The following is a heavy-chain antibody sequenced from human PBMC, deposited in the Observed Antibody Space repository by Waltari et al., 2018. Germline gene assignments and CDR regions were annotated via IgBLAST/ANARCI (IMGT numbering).Heavy chain of an antibody. J-gene: IGHJ4*02. CDR1: GGSFSGYY. CDR2: INHSGST. CDR3: ARGSNCGGDCDQGLASPPFDY. Sequence: QVQLQQWGAGLLTPSETLSLTCAVYGGSFSGYYWSWIRQPPGKGLGWIGEINHSGSTNYNPSLKSRVTISVDTSKNQFSLKLSSVTAADTAVYYCARGSNCGGDCDQGLASPPFDYWGQGTLVTVSS. V-gene: IGHV4-34*01. D-gene: IGHD2-21*01.